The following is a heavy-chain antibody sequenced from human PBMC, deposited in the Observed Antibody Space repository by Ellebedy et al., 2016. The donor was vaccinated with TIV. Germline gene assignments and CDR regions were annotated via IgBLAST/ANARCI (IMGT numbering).Heavy chain of an antibody. CDR2: ISSSSSDI. Sequence: GESLKISCAASGFTFVGYAMNWVRQAPGKGLEWVSFISSSSSDIYYGASVKGRFTVSRDNAKKSLYLQMNSLSPEDTGVYYCARSRPDFWSGYYADSWGQGTLVTVSS. D-gene: IGHD3-3*01. CDR3: ARSRPDFWSGYYADS. CDR1: GFTFVGYA. J-gene: IGHJ4*02. V-gene: IGHV3-21*05.